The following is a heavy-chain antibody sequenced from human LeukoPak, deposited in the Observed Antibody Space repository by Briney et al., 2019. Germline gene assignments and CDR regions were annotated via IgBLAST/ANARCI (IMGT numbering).Heavy chain of an antibody. J-gene: IGHJ5*02. CDR1: ASTTTSGSY. CDR2: VSHSETT. CDR3: ARQEPLNSDFWSGS. V-gene: IGHV4-38-2*01. Sequence: PSETMSLTCAVSASTTTSGSYWGWIRQPPGKGLEWIGSVSHSETTYYNPSRRSRVTISEDTSKNQCSLKLTSVTAADTAMYYCARQEPLNSDFWSGSWGQGTLVTVSS. D-gene: IGHD3-3*01.